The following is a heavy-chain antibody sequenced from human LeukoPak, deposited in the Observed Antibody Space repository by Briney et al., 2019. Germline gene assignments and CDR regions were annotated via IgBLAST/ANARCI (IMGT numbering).Heavy chain of an antibody. J-gene: IGHJ4*02. D-gene: IGHD6-13*01. Sequence: GSLSVSCTASGYTFTGYYMHWVRQAPGQGLEWMGWINPNSGGTNYAQKFQGWVTMTRDTSISTAYMELSRLRSDDTAVYYCARGRDSSSWSPDYWGQGTLVTVSS. CDR3: ARGRDSSSWSPDY. CDR1: GYTFTGYY. V-gene: IGHV1-2*04. CDR2: INPNSGGT.